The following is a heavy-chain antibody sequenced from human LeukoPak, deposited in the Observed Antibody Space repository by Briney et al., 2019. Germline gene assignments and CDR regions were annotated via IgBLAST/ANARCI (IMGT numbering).Heavy chain of an antibody. D-gene: IGHD2-21*01. V-gene: IGHV1-2*02. Sequence: GASVKVSCKTSGYTFSAHYLHWVRQAPGQRPEWVGRIDPASGGTHYAQKFQGRVTVTRDTSTTTVDMELSGLRSDDAAVYYCARVPGPYSPSRFDFWGQGTLVTVSS. CDR2: IDPASGGT. CDR1: GYTFSAHY. CDR3: ARVPGPYSPSRFDF. J-gene: IGHJ4*02.